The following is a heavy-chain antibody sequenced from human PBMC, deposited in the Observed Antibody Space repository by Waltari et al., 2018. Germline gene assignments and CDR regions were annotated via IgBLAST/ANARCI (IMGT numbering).Heavy chain of an antibody. CDR1: GYTFTSYD. CDR3: ARVTRTPQGLNYYYYMDV. CDR2: MNPNSGNT. Sequence: QVQLVQSGAEVKKPGASVKVSCKASGYTFTSYDINWVRQATGQGLEWMGWMNPNSGNTGYAQKFQGRVTITRNTSISTAYMELSSLRSEDTAVYYCARVTRTPQGLNYYYYMDVWGKGTTVTVSS. V-gene: IGHV1-8*03. J-gene: IGHJ6*03.